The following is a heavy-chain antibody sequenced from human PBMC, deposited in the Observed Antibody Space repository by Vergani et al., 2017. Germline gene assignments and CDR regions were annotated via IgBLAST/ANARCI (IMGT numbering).Heavy chain of an antibody. CDR1: GFTFDDYA. D-gene: IGHD3-22*01. V-gene: IGHV3-9*01. CDR2: ISWNSGSI. Sequence: EVQLLESGGGLVQPGRSLRLSCAASGFTFDDYAMHWVRQAPGKGLEWVSGISWNSGSIGYADSVKGRFTISRDNAKNSLYLQMNSLRAEDTAVYYCARARYYDSSGYSYAFDIWGQGTVVTVSS. J-gene: IGHJ3*02. CDR3: ARARYYDSSGYSYAFDI.